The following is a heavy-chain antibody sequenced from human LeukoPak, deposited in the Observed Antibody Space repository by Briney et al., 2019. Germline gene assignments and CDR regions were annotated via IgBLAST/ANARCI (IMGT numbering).Heavy chain of an antibody. CDR2: INHSGST. CDR1: GVSFSGYY. V-gene: IGHV4-34*01. J-gene: IGHJ4*02. Sequence: SETLSLTCAVYGVSFSGYYWSWIRQPPGKGLEWIGEINHSGSTNYNPSLKSRVTISVDTSKNQFSLKLSSVTAADTAVYYCADGSGRTFDYWGQGTLVTVSS. D-gene: IGHD3-10*01. CDR3: ADGSGRTFDY.